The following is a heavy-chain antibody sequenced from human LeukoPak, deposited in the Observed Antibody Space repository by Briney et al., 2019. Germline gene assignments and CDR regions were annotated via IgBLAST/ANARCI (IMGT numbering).Heavy chain of an antibody. V-gene: IGHV4-59*01. CDR1: GGSISSYY. D-gene: IGHD3-10*01. J-gene: IGHJ4*02. CDR2: MYYSGST. CDR3: ARGHYYCSGSYFGYFGY. Sequence: PSETLALICTVCGGSISSYYWSWIRQPPGKGLEWIGYMYYSGSTNYNPSLKSRVTISVDTSKNQFSLKLSSVTAADTAVYYCARGHYYCSGSYFGYFGYWGQGTLVTVSS.